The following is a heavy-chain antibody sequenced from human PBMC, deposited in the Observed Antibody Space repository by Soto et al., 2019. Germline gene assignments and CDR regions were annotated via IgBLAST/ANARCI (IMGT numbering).Heavy chain of an antibody. J-gene: IGHJ4*02. CDR2: IIPIFGTA. CDR1: GGTFSSYA. Sequence: GASVKVSCKASGGTFSSYAISWVRQAPGQGLEWMGGIIPIFGTANYAQKFQGRVTMTRDTSTSTVYMELSSLRSEDTAVYYCARTSDYVWGSYPPRVFDYWGQGTLVTVSS. V-gene: IGHV1-69*05. D-gene: IGHD3-16*02. CDR3: ARTSDYVWGSYPPRVFDY.